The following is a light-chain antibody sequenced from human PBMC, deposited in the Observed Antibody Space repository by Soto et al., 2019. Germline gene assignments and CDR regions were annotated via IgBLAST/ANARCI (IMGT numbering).Light chain of an antibody. Sequence: QAVVTQEPSLTVSPGGTVTLTCGSSTGAVTSGHYPYWFQQKPGQAPRTLIYDTSNKHSWTPARFSGSLLGGKAALTLSGAPPEDEAEYYCLLAYSGARLVVFGGGNQRNVL. J-gene: IGLJ2*01. CDR2: DTS. CDR3: LLAYSGARLVV. CDR1: TGAVTSGHY. V-gene: IGLV7-46*01.